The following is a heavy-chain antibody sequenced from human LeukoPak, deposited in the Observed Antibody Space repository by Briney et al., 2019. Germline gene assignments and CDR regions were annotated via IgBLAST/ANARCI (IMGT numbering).Heavy chain of an antibody. D-gene: IGHD6-13*01. CDR3: AKEPTGYSSSWSYFDY. J-gene: IGHJ4*02. Sequence: ASVKVSCKASGGTFSSYAISWVRQAPGKGLEWVSAISGSGGSTYYADSVKGRFTISRDNSKNTLYLQMNSLRAEDTAVYYCAKEPTGYSSSWSYFDYWGQGTLVTVSS. CDR2: ISGSGGST. V-gene: IGHV3-23*01. CDR1: GGTFSSYA.